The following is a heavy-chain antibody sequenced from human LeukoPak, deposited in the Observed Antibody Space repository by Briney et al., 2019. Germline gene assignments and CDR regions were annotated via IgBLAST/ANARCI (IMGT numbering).Heavy chain of an antibody. CDR1: GYTFTTYW. CDR2: IYPVDSDI. D-gene: IGHD6-13*01. J-gene: IGHJ4*02. Sequence: GESLKISCKTSGYTFTTYWIGWVRQMPGKGLEWMGIIYPVDSDIRYSPSFQGQVTISADKSISTAYLQWSSLKASDTAIYYCARLGYTSSLDYWGQGTLVTVSS. CDR3: ARLGYTSSLDY. V-gene: IGHV5-51*01.